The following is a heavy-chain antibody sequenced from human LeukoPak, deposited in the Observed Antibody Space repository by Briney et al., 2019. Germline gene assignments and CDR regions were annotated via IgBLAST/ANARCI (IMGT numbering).Heavy chain of an antibody. J-gene: IGHJ5*02. D-gene: IGHD6-19*01. CDR1: GYSFTSYR. Sequence: GESLKISCKGSGYSFTSYRIGWVRQMPGKGLEWMGIIYPGDSDTRYSPSFQGQVTISADKSISTAYLQWSSLKASDTAMYYCARSRDSSGWYEGWFDPWGQGTLVTVSS. CDR3: ARSRDSSGWYEGWFDP. V-gene: IGHV5-51*01. CDR2: IYPGDSDT.